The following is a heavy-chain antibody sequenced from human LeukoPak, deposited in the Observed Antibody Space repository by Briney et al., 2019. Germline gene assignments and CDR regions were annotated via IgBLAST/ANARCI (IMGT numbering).Heavy chain of an antibody. CDR3: VKGGIVATIKKGGNFDY. J-gene: IGHJ4*02. Sequence: PGGSLRLSCSASGFTLSSYAMHWVRQAPGKGLEYVSAISSNGGSTYYADSVKGRFTISRDNSKNTLYLQMSSLRAEDTAVYYCVKGGIVATIKKGGNFDYWGQGTLVTVSS. D-gene: IGHD5-12*01. V-gene: IGHV3-64D*06. CDR2: ISSNGGST. CDR1: GFTLSSYA.